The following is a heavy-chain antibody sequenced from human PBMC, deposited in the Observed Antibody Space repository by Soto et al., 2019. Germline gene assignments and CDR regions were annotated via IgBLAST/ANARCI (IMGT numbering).Heavy chain of an antibody. CDR2: IYWDNDK. J-gene: IGHJ3*02. V-gene: IGHV2-5*02. Sequence: QITLKESGPTLVKPTQTLTLTCTFSGFSLTTSGVGVGWIRQPPGKALEWLSLIYWDNDKRYSPSLRSRLTITRDHSKTHVVLTMTKMAPVDTATYYCAHSFRSLTAVADDTFDIWGQGTRVSVSS. D-gene: IGHD6-19*01. CDR1: GFSLTTSGVG. CDR3: AHSFRSLTAVADDTFDI.